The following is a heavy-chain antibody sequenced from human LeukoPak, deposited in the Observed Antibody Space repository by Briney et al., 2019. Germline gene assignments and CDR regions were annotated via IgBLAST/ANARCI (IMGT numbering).Heavy chain of an antibody. D-gene: IGHD3-10*01. CDR1: GFTFSAYW. CDR3: AREDGSGSTGAFDI. Sequence: PGESLRLSCAASGFTFSAYWMTWVRQAPGKVLEWVANINEGGNLKYYVDSVKGRFTISRDNAKNSLYLQMNSLRAEDTAVYYCAREDGSGSTGAFDIWGQGTMVTVSS. V-gene: IGHV3-7*01. J-gene: IGHJ3*02. CDR2: INEGGNLK.